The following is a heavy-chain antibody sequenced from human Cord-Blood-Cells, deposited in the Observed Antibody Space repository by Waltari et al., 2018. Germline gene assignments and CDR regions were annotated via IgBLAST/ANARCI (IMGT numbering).Heavy chain of an antibody. D-gene: IGHD1-26*01. Sequence: QVQLQESGPGLVKPSETLSLTCAVSGYSISSGYYWGWIRQPPGKGLEWIGSIYHSESTYYNPSLKSRVTISVDTSKNQFSLKLSSVTAADTAVYYCARDVGAFDYWGQGTLVTVSS. V-gene: IGHV4-38-2*02. J-gene: IGHJ4*02. CDR1: GYSISSGYY. CDR2: IYHSEST. CDR3: ARDVGAFDY.